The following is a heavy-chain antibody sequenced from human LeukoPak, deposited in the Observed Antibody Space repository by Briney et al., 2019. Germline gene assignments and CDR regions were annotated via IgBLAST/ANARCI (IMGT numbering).Heavy chain of an antibody. V-gene: IGHV4-34*01. CDR2: INHSGST. J-gene: IGHJ4*02. CDR3: ARHLGGIAVAGIVGY. Sequence: SETLSLTCVVYGGSFSGYYWSWIRQPPGKGLEWIGEINHSGSTNYNPSLKSRVTISVDTSKNQFSLKLSSVTAADTAVYYCARHLGGIAVAGIVGYWGQGTLVTVSS. CDR1: GGSFSGYY. D-gene: IGHD6-13*01.